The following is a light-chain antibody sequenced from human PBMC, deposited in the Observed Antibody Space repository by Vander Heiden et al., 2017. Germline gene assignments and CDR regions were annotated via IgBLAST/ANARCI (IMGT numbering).Light chain of an antibody. J-gene: IGKJ1*01. CDR2: GAS. Sequence: IVMTQSPATRSVSPGERATLSCRASQSVSSNLAWYQQKPGQAPRLLIYGASTRATGIPARFSGSGSGTEFTLTISSLQSEDFAVYYCQQYNKWPATFGQGTKVEIK. CDR1: QSVSSN. CDR3: QQYNKWPAT. V-gene: IGKV3-15*01.